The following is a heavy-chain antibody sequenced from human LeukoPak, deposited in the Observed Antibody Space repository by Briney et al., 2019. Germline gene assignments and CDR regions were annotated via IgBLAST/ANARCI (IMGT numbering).Heavy chain of an antibody. Sequence: PSETLSLTCAVYGGSFSGYYWSWIRQPPGKGLEWIGYIYYSGSTNYNPSLKSRVTISVDTSKNQFSLKLSSVTAADTAVYYCASGLDCSGGSCYEFDYWGQGTLVTVSS. D-gene: IGHD2-15*01. CDR1: GGSFSGYY. CDR2: IYYSGST. V-gene: IGHV4-59*08. J-gene: IGHJ4*02. CDR3: ASGLDCSGGSCYEFDY.